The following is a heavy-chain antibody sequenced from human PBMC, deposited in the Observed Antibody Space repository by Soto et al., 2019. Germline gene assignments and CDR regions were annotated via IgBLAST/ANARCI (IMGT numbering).Heavy chain of an antibody. V-gene: IGHV3-9*01. Sequence: EVQLVESGGDLVQPGRSLRLSCAASGFTFDDFAIHWVRQTPGRGLEWVAGISWNGGSVGYADSVKGRFTVSRDNAKNSLFLQMNSLRSEDTALYYCAKAEGIIVATAPAYWGQGTLVTVSS. CDR2: ISWNGGSV. CDR3: AKAEGIIVATAPAY. J-gene: IGHJ4*02. D-gene: IGHD2-21*02. CDR1: GFTFDDFA.